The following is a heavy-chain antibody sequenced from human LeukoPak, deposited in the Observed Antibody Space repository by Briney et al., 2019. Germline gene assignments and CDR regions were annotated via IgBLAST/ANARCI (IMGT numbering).Heavy chain of an antibody. CDR1: GGPISKGSYY. V-gene: IGHV4-61*02. D-gene: IGHD3-22*01. CDR2: IYTSGST. Sequence: SETLSLTCTVSGGPISKGSYYWSWIRQPAGNGLEWIGRIYTSGSTNYNPSLKSRVNISVDTSKNQFSLKLSSVTAADTAVYYCARSRWYYDSSGWGLDVWGKGTTVTVSS. J-gene: IGHJ6*04. CDR3: ARSRWYYDSSGWGLDV.